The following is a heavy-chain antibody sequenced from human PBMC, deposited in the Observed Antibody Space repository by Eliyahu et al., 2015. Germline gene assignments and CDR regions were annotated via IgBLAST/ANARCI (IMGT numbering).Heavy chain of an antibody. Sequence: QVQLVQSGAEVKKPGSSVXVSCXASXGTFXSYAISWVRQAPGQGLEWMGRIIPILGIXNYAQKFQGRVTITADKSTSTAYMELSSLRSEDTAVYYCARVMTTFRPYGMDVWGQGTTVTVSS. D-gene: IGHD4-11*01. CDR1: XGTFXSYA. V-gene: IGHV1-69*04. CDR2: IIPILGIX. J-gene: IGHJ6*02. CDR3: ARVMTTFRPYGMDV.